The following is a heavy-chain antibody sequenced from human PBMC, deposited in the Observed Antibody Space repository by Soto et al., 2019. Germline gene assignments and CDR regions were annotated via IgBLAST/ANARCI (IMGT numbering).Heavy chain of an antibody. CDR2: IYWEDDK. CDR3: AHIVVAGLGYDVDY. D-gene: IGHD6-19*01. V-gene: IGHV2-5*02. CDR1: GFSLSSTRMA. J-gene: IGHJ4*02. Sequence: QITLKASGPTLVKPTQTLTLTCTFSGFSLSSTRMAVGWIRQPPGQALEGLALIYWEDDKRYSPFLKRRLTITKDTYKNQVVLTRSNMDPVDTARYYCAHIVVAGLGYDVDYWGQGTLVTVSS.